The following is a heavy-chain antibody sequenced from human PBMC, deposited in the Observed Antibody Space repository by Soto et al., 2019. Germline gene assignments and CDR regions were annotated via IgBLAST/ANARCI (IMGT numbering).Heavy chain of an antibody. J-gene: IGHJ6*02. CDR1: GGSFSGYY. CDR2: INHSGST. D-gene: IGHD2-2*01. CDR3: ARGNQLRGGAQGGYGMDV. Sequence: SETLSLTCAVYGGSFSGYYWSWIRQPPGKGLEWIGEINHSGSTNYNPSLKSRVTISVDTSKNQFSRKLSSVTAADTAVYYCARGNQLRGGAQGGYGMDVWGQGTTVTVSS. V-gene: IGHV4-34*01.